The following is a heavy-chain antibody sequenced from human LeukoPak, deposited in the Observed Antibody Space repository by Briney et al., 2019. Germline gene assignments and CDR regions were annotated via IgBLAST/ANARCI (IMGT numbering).Heavy chain of an antibody. V-gene: IGHV4-30-4*07. CDR3: ARHILDGDNGSKGFDL. CDR1: KDPIISFDHS. Sequence: PSQTLSLTCDVSKDPIISFDHSWSWIRHFPGKGLEWMGYRHSTGNSYYNPSLRGRVFISEDSSTRHLSLTLSFVTAADTALYYCARHILDGDNGSKGFDLWGQGILVTVSS. D-gene: IGHD2-21*02. CDR2: RHSTGNS. J-gene: IGHJ4*02.